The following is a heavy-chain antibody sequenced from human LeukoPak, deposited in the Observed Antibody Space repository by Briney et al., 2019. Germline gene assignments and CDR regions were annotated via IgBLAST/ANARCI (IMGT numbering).Heavy chain of an antibody. J-gene: IGHJ4*02. CDR3: ARESYDDGTGPGGGALNYFDY. CDR1: GGTFSSYA. CDR2: IIPIFGTA. D-gene: IGHD3-22*01. Sequence: SVKVSCKASGGTFSSYAISGVREAPGQGLEWMGRIIPIFGTANYAQKFQGRVTITTDESTSTAYMEPRSLRYEDTGVGYGARESYDDGTGPGGGALNYFDYWGQGTLVTVSP. V-gene: IGHV1-69*05.